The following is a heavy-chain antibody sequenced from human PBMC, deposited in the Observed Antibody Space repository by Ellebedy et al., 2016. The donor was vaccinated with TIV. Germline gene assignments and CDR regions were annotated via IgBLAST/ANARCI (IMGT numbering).Heavy chain of an antibody. CDR1: GFTFSTYG. CDR2: VWYDGSDK. Sequence: PGGSLRLSCAASGFTFSTYGMHWVRQAPGKGLEWVAAVWYDGSDKYYADSVKGRFTISRDNSKNTLFLQMNSLRAEDTAVYYCARESCNNITCYFDYWGLGTLVTVSS. V-gene: IGHV3-33*01. D-gene: IGHD2/OR15-2a*01. J-gene: IGHJ4*02. CDR3: ARESCNNITCYFDY.